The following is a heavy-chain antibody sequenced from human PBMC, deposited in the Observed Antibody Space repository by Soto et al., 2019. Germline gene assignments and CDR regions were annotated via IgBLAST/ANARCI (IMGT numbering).Heavy chain of an antibody. V-gene: IGHV4-39*01. J-gene: IGHJ4*02. Sequence: SETLSLTCTVSGGSISSSSYYWGWIRQPPGKGLEWIGSIYYSGSTYYNPSLKSRVTISVDTSKNQFSLKLSSVTAADTAVYYCARHQYSSSFLGDFDYWGQGTLVTVSS. CDR3: ARHQYSSSFLGDFDY. CDR1: GGSISSSSYY. CDR2: IYYSGST. D-gene: IGHD6-6*01.